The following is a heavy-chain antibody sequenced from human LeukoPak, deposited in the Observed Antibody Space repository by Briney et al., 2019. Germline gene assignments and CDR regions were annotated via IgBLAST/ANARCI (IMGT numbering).Heavy chain of an antibody. Sequence: ASVKVSCKASGDSISKFAVSWVRQALGQGLQWMGGIIPIFGTADYAQKFQGRVTITADEATSTTYMELSSLKSEDTAIYYCTTRSCGAGACSSSFYYYYGLHFWGQGTTVSVSS. CDR1: GDSISKFA. J-gene: IGHJ6*02. CDR2: IIPIFGTA. V-gene: IGHV1-69*01. D-gene: IGHD3-16*01. CDR3: TTRSCGAGACSSSFYYYYGLHF.